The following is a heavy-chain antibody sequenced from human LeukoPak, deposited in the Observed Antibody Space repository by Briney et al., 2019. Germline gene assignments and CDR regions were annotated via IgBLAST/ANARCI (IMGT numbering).Heavy chain of an antibody. D-gene: IGHD2-15*01. CDR1: GFTFSTYS. V-gene: IGHV3-21*06. J-gene: IGHJ4*02. Sequence: GGSLRLSCAASGFTFSTYSMNWLRQAPGKGLEWVSSISSSSSYIYYADSVKGRFTISRDNARNSLSLQMDSLRAEDTALYYCARQFRSCSPATGSFKHFDYWGQGTLVTVSS. CDR2: ISSSSSYI. CDR3: ARQFRSCSPATGSFKHFDY.